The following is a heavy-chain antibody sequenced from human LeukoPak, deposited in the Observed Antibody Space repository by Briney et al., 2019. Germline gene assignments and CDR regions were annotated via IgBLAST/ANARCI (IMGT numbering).Heavy chain of an antibody. J-gene: IGHJ4*02. CDR1: GFTFSSYA. D-gene: IGHD3-10*01. V-gene: IGHV3-23*01. Sequence: GGSLRLSCVASGFTFSSYAMSWVRQAPGKGLEWVSGISGSGGSIYYADSVKGRFTISRDNSENTLYLQMNSLRAEDTAVYYCARDRGSDWGQGTLVTVSS. CDR3: ARDRGSD. CDR2: ISGSGGSI.